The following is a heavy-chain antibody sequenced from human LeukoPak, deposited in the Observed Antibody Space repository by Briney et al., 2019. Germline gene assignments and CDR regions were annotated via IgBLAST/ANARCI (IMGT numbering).Heavy chain of an antibody. CDR3: ARHAGYSSSWRYFDY. J-gene: IGHJ4*02. D-gene: IGHD6-13*01. CDR1: GFTFSSYW. CDR2: IKQDGSEK. V-gene: IGHV3-7*03. Sequence: PGGSLRLSCAASGFTFSSYWMSWVRQAPGKGLEWVANIKQDGSEKYYVDSVKGRFTISRDNAKNSLYLQMNSLRAEDTAVYYCARHAGYSSSWRYFDYWGQGTLVTVSS.